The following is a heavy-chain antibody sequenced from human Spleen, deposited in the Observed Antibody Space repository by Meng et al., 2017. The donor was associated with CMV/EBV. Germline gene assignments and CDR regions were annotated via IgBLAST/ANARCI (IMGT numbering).Heavy chain of an antibody. CDR1: GYTFTDYY. V-gene: IGHV1-2*02. J-gene: IGHJ4*02. CDR3: ARDPSTIGGGY. Sequence: QVQLVQSGAEVKKTGASVKVSCKASGYTFTDYYMHWVRQAPGQGLEWMGWINPHSGGTNYAQKFQGRVTMTRDTSISTAYMELSRLRSDDTAVYYCARDPSTIGGGYWGQGTLVTVSS. D-gene: IGHD5/OR15-5a*01. CDR2: INPHSGGT.